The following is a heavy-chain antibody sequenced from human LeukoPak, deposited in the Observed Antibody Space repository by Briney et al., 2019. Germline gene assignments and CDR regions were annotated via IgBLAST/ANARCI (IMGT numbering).Heavy chain of an antibody. Sequence: SETLSLTCTVSGGSISSCYWSWIRQPPGKGLEWVGYVYYSGSTNYNPSLKSRFTISVDKSKNQLSLKMSTLTAADTAVYYCARLRGYYFDYWGQGTLVTVSS. CDR1: GGSISSCY. J-gene: IGHJ4*02. V-gene: IGHV4-59*08. CDR2: VYYSGST. CDR3: ARLRGYYFDY.